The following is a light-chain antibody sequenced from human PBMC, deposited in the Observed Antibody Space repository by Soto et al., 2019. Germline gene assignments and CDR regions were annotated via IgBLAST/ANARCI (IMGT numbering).Light chain of an antibody. CDR1: NSNIGAGYD. Sequence: QAVVTQPPSVSGAPGQRVTISCTGYNSNIGAGYDVHWYQQLPGTAPKLLIYGNSNRPSGVPDRFSASKSGTSASLAITGLQAEDEADYYCQSYDSSLSSWVFGGGTKVTVL. CDR2: GNS. CDR3: QSYDSSLSSWV. V-gene: IGLV1-40*01. J-gene: IGLJ3*02.